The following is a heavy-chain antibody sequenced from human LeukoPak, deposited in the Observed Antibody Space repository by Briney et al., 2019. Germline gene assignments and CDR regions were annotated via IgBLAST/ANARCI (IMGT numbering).Heavy chain of an antibody. V-gene: IGHV4-34*01. CDR2: INHSGST. Sequence: ASETLSLTCAVYGGSFSGYYWSWIRQPPGKGLEWIGEINHSGSTNYNPSLKSRVTISVDTSKNQFSLKLSSVTAADTAVYYCARKIPPPGWYIDYWGQGTLVTVSS. J-gene: IGHJ4*02. CDR3: ARKIPPPGWYIDY. D-gene: IGHD6-19*01. CDR1: GGSFSGYY.